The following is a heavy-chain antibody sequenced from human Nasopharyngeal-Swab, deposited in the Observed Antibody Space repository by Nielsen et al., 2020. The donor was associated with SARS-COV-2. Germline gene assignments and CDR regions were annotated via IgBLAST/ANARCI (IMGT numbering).Heavy chain of an antibody. J-gene: IGHJ2*01. CDR2: ISNDGFNR. Sequence: GESLKISCEASGFIFSNYGMHWVRQAPGTGLEGGAVISNDGFNRYYADSVRGRFTISRDNSKNTLYLEMNSLSVDDTALYYCAKDNRGVAATSWYFDLWGRGTQVTVSS. D-gene: IGHD1-26*01. V-gene: IGHV3-30*18. CDR1: GFIFSNYG. CDR3: AKDNRGVAATSWYFDL.